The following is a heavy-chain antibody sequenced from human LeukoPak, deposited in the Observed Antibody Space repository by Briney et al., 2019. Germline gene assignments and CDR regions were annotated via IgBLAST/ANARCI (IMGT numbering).Heavy chain of an antibody. V-gene: IGHV1-2*02. CDR1: GYTFTSYY. Sequence: GASVKVSCKASGYTFTSYYMHWVRQAPGQGLEWMGSINPNSSGTNYAQKFQGRVTMTRDTSISTTYMELSRLRSDDTAVYYCAREYGMVPGGLIDYWGQGTLVTVSS. J-gene: IGHJ4*02. CDR3: AREYGMVPGGLIDY. CDR2: INPNSSGT. D-gene: IGHD2-2*01.